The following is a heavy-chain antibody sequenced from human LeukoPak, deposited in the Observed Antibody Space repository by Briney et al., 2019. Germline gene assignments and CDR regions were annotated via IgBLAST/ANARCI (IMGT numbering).Heavy chain of an antibody. J-gene: IGHJ4*02. Sequence: SVKVSCKASGGTFSSYAIIWVRQAPGQGLEWMGGIIPIFGTANYAQKFQGRVTITTDESTSTAYTALSSLRSEDTALDYCARGVRYFDWAPLGYWGQGTLVTVSS. CDR2: IIPIFGTA. D-gene: IGHD3-9*01. CDR1: GGTFSSYA. CDR3: ARGVRYFDWAPLGY. V-gene: IGHV1-69*05.